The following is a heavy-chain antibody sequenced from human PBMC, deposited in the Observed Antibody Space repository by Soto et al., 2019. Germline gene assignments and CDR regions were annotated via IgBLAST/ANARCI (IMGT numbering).Heavy chain of an antibody. CDR2: VSGSGGST. CDR3: AKDGGYSYGFSPRYYYGMDV. J-gene: IGHJ6*02. Sequence: PGGSLRLSCAASGFTFRSYTMSWVRQARGKGLEWISAVSGSGGSTYYAGSVKGRFTISRDNSKNTLYLQMNSLRAEDTAVYYCAKDGGYSYGFSPRYYYGMDVWGQGTTVTVSS. CDR1: GFTFRSYT. V-gene: IGHV3-23*01. D-gene: IGHD5-18*01.